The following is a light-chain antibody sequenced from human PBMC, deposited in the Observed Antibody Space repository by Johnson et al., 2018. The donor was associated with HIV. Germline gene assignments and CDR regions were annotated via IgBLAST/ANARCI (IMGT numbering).Light chain of an antibody. J-gene: IGLJ1*01. CDR1: SSNIGDNY. CDR2: DND. V-gene: IGLV1-51*01. Sequence: QSVLTQPPSVSAAPGQKVTISCSGSSSNIGDNYVSWYQQLPGTAPKLLIYDNDSRPSGIPDRFSGSKSGTSATLGITGLQTGDEADYDCGTWDTSLRAVFGPGTKVTVL. CDR3: GTWDTSLRAV.